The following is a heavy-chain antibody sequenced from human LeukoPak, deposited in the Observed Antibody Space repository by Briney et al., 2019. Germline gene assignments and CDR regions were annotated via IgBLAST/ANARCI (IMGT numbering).Heavy chain of an antibody. CDR3: AKATGNWYFDL. V-gene: IGHV3-23*01. J-gene: IGHJ2*01. CDR2: ISGSGGST. D-gene: IGHD3-10*01. Sequence: GGSLRLSCAASGFTFSRYSMSWVRQAPGKGLEWVSAISGSGGSTYYADSVKGRFTISRDNSKNTLYLQMNSLRAEDTAVYYCAKATGNWYFDLWGRGTLVTVSS. CDR1: GFTFSRYS.